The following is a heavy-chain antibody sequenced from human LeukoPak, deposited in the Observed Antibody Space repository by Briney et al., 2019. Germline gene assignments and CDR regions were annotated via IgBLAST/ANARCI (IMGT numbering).Heavy chain of an antibody. V-gene: IGHV3-53*01. CDR1: GFTVSSNY. Sequence: PGGSLRLSCAASGFTVSSNYMSWVRQAPGKGLEWVSVIYSGGSTYYADSVKGRFTISRDNSKNSLYLQMNSLKAEDTALYYCARDTHYYGSGSPAFDFWGRGTMVTVSS. D-gene: IGHD3-10*01. CDR3: ARDTHYYGSGSPAFDF. CDR2: IYSGGST. J-gene: IGHJ3*01.